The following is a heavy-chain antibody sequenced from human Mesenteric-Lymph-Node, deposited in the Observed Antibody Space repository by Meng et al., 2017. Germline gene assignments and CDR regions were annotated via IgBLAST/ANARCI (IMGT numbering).Heavy chain of an antibody. CDR2: IYYSGST. CDR3: ARASYGSGSPLGESWFDP. D-gene: IGHD3-10*01. CDR1: GYSIRSRNW. J-gene: IGHJ5*02. Sequence: QGILPESGPGLVKPSDTLSLTCAVSGYSIRSRNWWGWIRQPPGKGLEWIGYIYYSGSTYYNPSLKCRVTMSVDTSKNQFSLKLSSVTAVDTAVYYCARASYGSGSPLGESWFDPWGQGTLVTVSS. V-gene: IGHV4-28*03.